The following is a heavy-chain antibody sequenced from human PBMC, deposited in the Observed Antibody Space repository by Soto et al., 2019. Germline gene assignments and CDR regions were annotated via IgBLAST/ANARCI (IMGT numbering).Heavy chain of an antibody. Sequence: SETLSLTCTVSGGSISSYYWSWIRQPPGKGLEWIGYIYYSGSTNYNPSLKSRVTISVDTSKDQFSLKLSSVTAADTAVYYCARLNPYYYYMDVWGKGTTVTVS. J-gene: IGHJ6*03. CDR3: ARLNPYYYYMDV. CDR2: IYYSGST. CDR1: GGSISSYY. V-gene: IGHV4-59*08.